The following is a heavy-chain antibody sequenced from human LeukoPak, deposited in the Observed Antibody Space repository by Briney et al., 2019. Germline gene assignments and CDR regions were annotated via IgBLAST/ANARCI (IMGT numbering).Heavy chain of an antibody. Sequence: SETLSLTCTVSGGSISSYYWSWIRQPPGKGLEWIGYIYYSGSTNYNPSLKSRVTISVDTSKNQFSLKLSSVTAADTAVYYCARDYYDSSGYFYYMDVWGKGTTVTVSS. CDR1: GGSISSYY. V-gene: IGHV4-59*01. CDR3: ARDYYDSSGYFYYMDV. CDR2: IYYSGST. J-gene: IGHJ6*03. D-gene: IGHD3-22*01.